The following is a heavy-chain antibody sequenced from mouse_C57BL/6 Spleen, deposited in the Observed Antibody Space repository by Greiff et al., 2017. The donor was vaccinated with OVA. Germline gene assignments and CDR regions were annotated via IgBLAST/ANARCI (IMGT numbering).Heavy chain of an antibody. CDR2: IYPGDGDT. CDR1: GYAFSSSW. J-gene: IGHJ2*01. Sequence: VQLQQSGPELVKPGASVKISCKASGYAFSSSWMNWVKQRPGKGLEWIGRIYPGDGDTNYNGKFKGKATLTADKSSSTAYMQLSSLTSEDSAVYFCARRGTGTGYYFDYLGQGTTLTVSS. V-gene: IGHV1-82*01. CDR3: ARRGTGTGYYFDY. D-gene: IGHD4-1*01.